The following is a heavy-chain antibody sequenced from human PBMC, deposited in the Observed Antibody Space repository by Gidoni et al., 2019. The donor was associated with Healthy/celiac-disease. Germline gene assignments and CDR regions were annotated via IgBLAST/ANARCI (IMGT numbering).Heavy chain of an antibody. D-gene: IGHD2-21*02. Sequence: EVQLVESGGGLVKPGGSLRLSCAASAFTFSTAWMSWVRQAPGKGLEWVGRIKSKTDGGTTDYAAPVKGRFTISRDDSKNTLYLQMNSLKTEDTAVYYCTTELYCGGDCCGYWGQGTLVTVSA. CDR3: TTELYCGGDCCGY. V-gene: IGHV3-15*01. CDR2: IKSKTDGGTT. J-gene: IGHJ4*02. CDR1: AFTFSTAW.